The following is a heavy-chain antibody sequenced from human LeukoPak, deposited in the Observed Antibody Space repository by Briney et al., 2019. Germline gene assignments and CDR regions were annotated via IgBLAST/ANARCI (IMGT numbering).Heavy chain of an antibody. V-gene: IGHV3-33*01. Sequence: GRSLRLSCAASGFTFSSYGMHWVRQAPGKGLEWVAVIWYDGSNKYYADSVKGRFTISRDNSKNTLYLQMNCLRAEDTAVYYCAREEYSSSWYLPFAFDIWGQGTMVTVSS. J-gene: IGHJ3*02. CDR2: IWYDGSNK. CDR3: AREEYSSSWYLPFAFDI. CDR1: GFTFSSYG. D-gene: IGHD6-13*01.